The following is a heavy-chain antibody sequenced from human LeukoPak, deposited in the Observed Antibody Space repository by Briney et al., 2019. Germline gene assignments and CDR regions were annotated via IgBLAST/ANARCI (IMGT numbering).Heavy chain of an antibody. V-gene: IGHV3-23*01. CDR1: GFTFSSYA. CDR2: ISGSGGST. CDR3: AIPGIAGAFDI. Sequence: GGSLRLSCAASGFTFSSYAMSWVRQAPGKGLEWVSAISGSGGSTYYADSVKGRFTISRDNAKNSLYLQMNSLRAEDTAVYYCAIPGIAGAFDIWGQGTMVTVSS. D-gene: IGHD2-21*01. J-gene: IGHJ3*02.